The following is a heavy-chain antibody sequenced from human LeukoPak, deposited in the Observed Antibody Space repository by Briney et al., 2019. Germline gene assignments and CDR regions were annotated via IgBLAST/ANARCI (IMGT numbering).Heavy chain of an antibody. CDR1: GYTFTSYY. Sequence: ASAKVSCKASGYTFTSYYMHWVRQAPGQGLEWMGIINPSGGSTSYAQKFQGRVTMNRDMSTSTVYMELSSLRSEDTAVYYCARAGTGTTVSGQFDPWGQGTLVTVSS. CDR3: ARAGTGTTVSGQFDP. V-gene: IGHV1-46*01. J-gene: IGHJ5*02. CDR2: INPSGGST. D-gene: IGHD4-17*01.